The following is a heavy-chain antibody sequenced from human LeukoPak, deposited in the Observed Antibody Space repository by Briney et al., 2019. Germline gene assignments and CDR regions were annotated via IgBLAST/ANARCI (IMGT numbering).Heavy chain of an antibody. Sequence: PSETLSLTCAVSGGSISSGGYSWSWIRQPPGKGLEWIGYIYHSGSTYYNPSLKSRVTISVDRSKNQFSLKLSSVTAADTAVYYCARGETDDAFDIWGQGTMVTVSS. D-gene: IGHD1-26*01. CDR1: GGSISSGGYS. CDR2: IYHSGST. J-gene: IGHJ3*02. V-gene: IGHV4-30-2*01. CDR3: ARGETDDAFDI.